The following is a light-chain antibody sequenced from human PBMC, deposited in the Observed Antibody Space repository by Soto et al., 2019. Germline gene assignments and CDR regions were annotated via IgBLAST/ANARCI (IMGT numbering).Light chain of an antibody. J-gene: IGKJ1*01. CDR2: DAS. Sequence: DIQMTQSPSTLSASVGDRVTITCRASQSISSWLAWYQQKPGKAPKLLIYDASSLESGVPSRLSGSGYGTEFTLTISSLQPDDFAPYYCQQYNSFWTFRQGTKVDIK. V-gene: IGKV1-5*01. CDR1: QSISSW. CDR3: QQYNSFWT.